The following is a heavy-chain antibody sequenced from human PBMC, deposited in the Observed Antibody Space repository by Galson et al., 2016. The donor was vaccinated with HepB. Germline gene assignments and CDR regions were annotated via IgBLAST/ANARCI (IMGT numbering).Heavy chain of an antibody. CDR3: ARGHQLLWNGLDV. J-gene: IGHJ6*02. CDR2: ISSSGSTI. Sequence: SLRLSCAASGFSFSDSYMNWIRQAPGKGLKWVSYISSSGSTIYYADSVKGRCTISRDNARNSLYLQMNSLRAEDTAVYFCARGHQLLWNGLDVWGQRTTVTVSS. CDR1: GFSFSDSY. D-gene: IGHD3-10*01. V-gene: IGHV3-11*01.